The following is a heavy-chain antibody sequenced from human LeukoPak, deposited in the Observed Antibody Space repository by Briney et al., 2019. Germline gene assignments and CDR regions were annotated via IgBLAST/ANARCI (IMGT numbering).Heavy chain of an antibody. CDR2: FYYSGST. D-gene: IGHD3-22*01. CDR3: ASGLLPGNY. CDR1: GGSISSSSYY. J-gene: IGHJ4*02. Sequence: PSQTLSLTCTVAGGSISSSSYYWGWILHPPGKGLEWIGSFYYSGSTYYNPSLKSRATISVVTSKNLFSLKLSSVSAADTAVYYCASGLLPGNYWGQETLVTVSS. V-gene: IGHV4-39*01.